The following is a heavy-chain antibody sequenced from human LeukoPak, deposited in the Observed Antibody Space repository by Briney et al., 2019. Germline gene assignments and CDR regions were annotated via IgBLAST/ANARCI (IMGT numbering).Heavy chain of an antibody. CDR2: ISGSGGST. D-gene: IGHD2-2*01. Sequence: QSGGSLRLSCAASGFTFSNYAMNWVRQAPGKGLEWVSGISGSGGSTYYADSVKGHFTISRDNSKNTLSLQMNSLRAEDTAVYYCAKGATCSSTSCSQDYWGQGTLVTVSS. CDR3: AKGATCSSTSCSQDY. V-gene: IGHV3-23*01. CDR1: GFTFSNYA. J-gene: IGHJ4*02.